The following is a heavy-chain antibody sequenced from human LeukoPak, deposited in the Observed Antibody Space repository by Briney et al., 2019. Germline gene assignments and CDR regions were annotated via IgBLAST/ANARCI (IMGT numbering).Heavy chain of an antibody. CDR1: GFTFSGSA. J-gene: IGHJ4*02. CDR3: TRHCSDSSSERDC. D-gene: IGHD6-25*01. CDR2: IRSKANSYAT. V-gene: IGHV3-73*01. Sequence: PGGSLRLSCAASGFTFSGSAMHWVRQASGKGLEWVGRIRSKANSYATAYAASVKGRFTISRDDSKNTAYLQMNSLKTEDTAVYYCTRHCSDSSSERDCWGQGTLVTVSS.